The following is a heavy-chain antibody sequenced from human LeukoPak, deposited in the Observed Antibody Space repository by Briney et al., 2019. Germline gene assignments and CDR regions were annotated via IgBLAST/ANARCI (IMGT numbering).Heavy chain of an antibody. D-gene: IGHD3-22*01. Sequence: SETLSLTCTVSGGSISSYYWSWIRQPPGKGLEWIGYIYYSGSTNYNPSLKSRVTISVDTSKNQFSLKLSSVTAADTAVYYCARAERYYYDSSGYYGGPLMWPDVRDAFGIWGQGTMVTVSS. CDR1: GGSISSYY. J-gene: IGHJ3*02. CDR3: ARAERYYYDSSGYYGGPLMWPDVRDAFGI. CDR2: IYYSGST. V-gene: IGHV4-59*01.